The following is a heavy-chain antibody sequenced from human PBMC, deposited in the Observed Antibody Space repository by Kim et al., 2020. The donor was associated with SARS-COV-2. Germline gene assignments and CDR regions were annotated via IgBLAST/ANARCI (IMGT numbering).Heavy chain of an antibody. J-gene: IGHJ4*02. V-gene: IGHV1-3*01. D-gene: IGHD6-19*01. CDR2: INAANGNT. CDR1: GYTFTNYA. CDR3: MRDGNGGYNSGRGSSDY. Sequence: ASVKVSCKASGYTFTNYAMHWVRQAPGQTLEWMGWINAANGNTKYSQNFQGRVTITRDTSASTAYMELSSLRSEDTALYFCMRDGNGGYNSGRGSSDYWGQGTLVTVSS.